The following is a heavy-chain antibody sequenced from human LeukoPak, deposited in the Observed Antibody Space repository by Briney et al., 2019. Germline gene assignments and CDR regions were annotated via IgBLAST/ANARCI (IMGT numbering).Heavy chain of an antibody. D-gene: IGHD2-2*01. Sequence: GGSLRLSXAASGVTSSSYWIHWVRHAPGKGLVWVSRIKREGSSTRYADSVKGRFTLSRDNAKNTLYLQMNSLRAEDTAVYYCARDRGYCSSTSCYDNHWGQGTLVTVSS. V-gene: IGHV3-74*01. CDR3: ARDRGYCSSTSCYDNH. J-gene: IGHJ5*02. CDR1: GVTSSSYW. CDR2: IKREGSST.